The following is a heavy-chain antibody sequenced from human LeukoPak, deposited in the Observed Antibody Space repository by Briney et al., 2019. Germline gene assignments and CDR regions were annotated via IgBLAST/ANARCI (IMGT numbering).Heavy chain of an antibody. J-gene: IGHJ6*02. Sequence: GGSLRLSCAASGFTFSSYWMSWVRQAPGKGLEWVANIKQDGSEKYYVDSVKGRFTISRDNAKNSLYLQMNSLRAEDTAVYYCARVTYYYYYGMDVWGQRTTVTVSS. V-gene: IGHV3-7*01. CDR3: ARVTYYYYYGMDV. CDR1: GFTFSSYW. CDR2: IKQDGSEK.